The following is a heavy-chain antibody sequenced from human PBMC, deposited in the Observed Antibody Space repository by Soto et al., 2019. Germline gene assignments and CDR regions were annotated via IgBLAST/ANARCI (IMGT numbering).Heavy chain of an antibody. D-gene: IGHD4-17*01. V-gene: IGHV2-26*01. CDR1: GFSLSNARMG. CDR2: IFSNDEK. CDR3: ARTVYGDYEYYFDY. J-gene: IGHJ4*02. Sequence: SGPTLVNPTETLTLTCTVSGFSLSNARMGVSWIRQPPGKALEWLAHIFSNDEKSYSTSLKSRLTISKDTSKSQVVLTMTNMDPVDTATYYCARTVYGDYEYYFDYWGQGTLVTVSS.